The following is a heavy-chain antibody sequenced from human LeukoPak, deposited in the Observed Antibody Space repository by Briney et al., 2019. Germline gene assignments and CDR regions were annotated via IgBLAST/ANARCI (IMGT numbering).Heavy chain of an antibody. CDR1: GGSINSYH. D-gene: IGHD3-22*01. CDR3: ARHGAHYDSSGYRHDALDI. CDR2: MYYSGST. V-gene: IGHV4-59*08. J-gene: IGHJ3*02. Sequence: SETLSLTCGVSGGSINSYHWSWIRQPPGKGLEWIGYMYYSGSTNYNPSLRSRVTISLDTSKNQFSLKLSSVTAADTAVYYCARHGAHYDSSGYRHDALDIWGQGTMVTVSS.